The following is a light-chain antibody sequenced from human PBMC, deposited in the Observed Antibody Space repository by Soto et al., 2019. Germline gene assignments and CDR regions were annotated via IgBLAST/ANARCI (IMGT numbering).Light chain of an antibody. CDR1: SSNIGAGYD. V-gene: IGLV1-40*01. J-gene: IGLJ3*02. CDR3: QSSDSSLSGWV. CDR2: SNN. Sequence: QSVLTQPPSASGAPGQRVTISCTGSSSNIGAGYDVHWYQQLPGTAPKLLIYSNNNRPSGVPDRFSGSKSGTSASLAITGLQAEDGADYDCQSSDSSLSGWVFGGGTKLTVL.